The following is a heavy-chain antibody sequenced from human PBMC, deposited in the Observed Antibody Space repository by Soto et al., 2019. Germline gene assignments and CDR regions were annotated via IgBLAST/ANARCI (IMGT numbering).Heavy chain of an antibody. CDR1: GYTFTSYG. CDR2: ISAYNGNT. J-gene: IGHJ6*02. Sequence: ASVKVSCKASGYTFTSYGISWVRQAPGQGLEWMGWISAYNGNTNYAQKLQGRVTMTTDTSTSTAYMELRSLRSDDTAVYYCASGYCSSTSCRRGNPLQNGMDVWGQGTTVTVSS. V-gene: IGHV1-18*01. CDR3: ASGYCSSTSCRRGNPLQNGMDV. D-gene: IGHD2-2*01.